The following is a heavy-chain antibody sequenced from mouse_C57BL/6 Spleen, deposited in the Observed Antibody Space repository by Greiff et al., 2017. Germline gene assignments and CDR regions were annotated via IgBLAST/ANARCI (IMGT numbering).Heavy chain of an antibody. CDR1: GFNIKDDY. D-gene: IGHD1-1*01. V-gene: IGHV14-4*01. J-gene: IGHJ1*03. Sequence: VQLQQSGAELVRPGASVKLSCTASGFNIKDDYMHWVKQRPEQGLEWIGWIDPENGDTEYASKFKGKATITADTSSNTAYLQLSSLTSEDTAVYYCTAVDYYGSSYGDFDGWGKGTTVTVAS. CDR2: IDPENGDT. CDR3: TAVDYYGSSYGDFDG.